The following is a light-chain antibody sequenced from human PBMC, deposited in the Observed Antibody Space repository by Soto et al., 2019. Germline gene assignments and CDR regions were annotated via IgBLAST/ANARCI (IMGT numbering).Light chain of an antibody. CDR3: QQYGTSTGFT. Sequence: ENVLTQSPGTLSLSPGERATLSCRASQTVSTKYVAWYQQKPGQAPRLLIYGTSSRATGIPDRFSGSGSGTAFMLTISRLEPEDFAVYSCQQYGTSTGFTFGPGTKLDIK. CDR1: QTVSTKY. CDR2: GTS. J-gene: IGKJ3*01. V-gene: IGKV3-20*01.